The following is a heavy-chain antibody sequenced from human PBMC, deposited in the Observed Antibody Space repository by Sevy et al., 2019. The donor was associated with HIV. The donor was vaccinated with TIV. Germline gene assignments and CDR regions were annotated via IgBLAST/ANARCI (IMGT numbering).Heavy chain of an antibody. CDR3: AKASYRDYYDSGGYVTE. D-gene: IGHD3-22*01. Sequence: GGSLRLSCSASGFTFISYAMHWVRQAPGKGLEWVAMISSAGRNINYADSVKGRFTISRDTSKNTLLLQMNSLRAEDTAVYYCAKASYRDYYDSGGYVTEWGQGTLVTVSS. CDR1: GFTFISYA. V-gene: IGHV3-30*04. J-gene: IGHJ4*02. CDR2: ISSAGRNI.